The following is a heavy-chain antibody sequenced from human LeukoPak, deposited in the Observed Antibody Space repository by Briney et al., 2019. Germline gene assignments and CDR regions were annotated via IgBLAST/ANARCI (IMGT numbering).Heavy chain of an antibody. CDR1: GFTVSSNY. Sequence: GGSLRLSCAASGFTVSSNYMSWVRQAPGKGLEWVSVIYSGGSTYYADSVKGRFTISRDNSKNTLYLQMNSLRAEDTAVYYCARERVFNWNYWFDYWGQGTLVTVSS. D-gene: IGHD1-7*01. CDR2: IYSGGST. J-gene: IGHJ4*02. CDR3: ARERVFNWNYWFDY. V-gene: IGHV3-53*01.